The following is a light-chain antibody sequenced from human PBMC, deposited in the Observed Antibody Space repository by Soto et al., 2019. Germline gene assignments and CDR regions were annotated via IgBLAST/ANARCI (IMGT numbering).Light chain of an antibody. CDR3: QPCSRCST. CDR1: QTISSW. Sequence: DIQVTQSLSTLSASVGDRVTITCRASQTISSWLAWYQQKPGMAPKLLIYRASTLQSGVPSRFSGSGSGTELTLPLNSLQPDEFATYYCQPCSRCSTFGQGTKVEL. CDR2: RAS. V-gene: IGKV1-5*03. J-gene: IGKJ1*01.